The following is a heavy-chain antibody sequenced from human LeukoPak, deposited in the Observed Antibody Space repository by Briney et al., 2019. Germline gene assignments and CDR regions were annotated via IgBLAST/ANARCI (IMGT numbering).Heavy chain of an antibody. CDR1: GGSISSGGYY. Sequence: SETLSLTCTVSGGSISSGGYYWSWIRQPPGKGLEWIGYIYHSGSTYYNPSLKSRVTISVDTSKNHLSLKPSSVTAADRAVYYCARDHPFGVALHDAFDIRGQGKLGTLSA. J-gene: IGHJ3*02. V-gene: IGHV4-30-2*01. CDR2: IYHSGST. D-gene: IGHD3-3*01. CDR3: ARDHPFGVALHDAFDI.